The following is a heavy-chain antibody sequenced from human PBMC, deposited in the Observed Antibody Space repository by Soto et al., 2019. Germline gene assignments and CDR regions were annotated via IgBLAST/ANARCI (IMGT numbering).Heavy chain of an antibody. V-gene: IGHV3-21*01. CDR2: ISSSSSYI. CDR3: AREMDYSNYLDFDY. D-gene: IGHD4-4*01. Sequence: GGSLRLSCAASGFTFSSYSMNWVRQAPGKGLEWVSSISSSSSYIYYADSVKGRFTISRDNAKNSLYLQMNSLRAEDTAVYYCAREMDYSNYLDFDYWGQGTLVTVSS. CDR1: GFTFSSYS. J-gene: IGHJ4*02.